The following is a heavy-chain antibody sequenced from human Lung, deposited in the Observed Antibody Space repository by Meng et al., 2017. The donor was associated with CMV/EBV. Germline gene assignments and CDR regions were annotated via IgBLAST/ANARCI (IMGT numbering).Heavy chain of an antibody. CDR3: ARAKACSSTTCFGDY. D-gene: IGHD2-2*01. J-gene: IGHJ4*02. V-gene: IGHV3-21*01. Sequence: ESLKISXAASGFTFSTYPMIWVRQAPGKGLEWVSSISSSSYYIFYGDSVKGRFTVSRDNAKNSLFLQMNSLRAEDTAVYYCARAKACSSTTCFGDYWGQGTLVTVSS. CDR2: ISSSSYYI. CDR1: GFTFSTYP.